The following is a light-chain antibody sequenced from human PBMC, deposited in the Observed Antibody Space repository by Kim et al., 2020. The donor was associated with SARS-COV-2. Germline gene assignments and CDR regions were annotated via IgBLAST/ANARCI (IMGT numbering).Light chain of an antibody. CDR3: QQYGSSPYT. J-gene: IGKJ2*01. V-gene: IGKV3-20*01. CDR1: QSVSSSK. CDR2: GAS. Sequence: EIVLTQSPGTLSLSPGEGATLSCRASQSVSSSKLAWYQRKPGHAPRLLIYGASRRATDIPDRFTGSGSGTDFTLTINRLEPEDFAMYYCQQYGSSPYTFGQGTKLEIK.